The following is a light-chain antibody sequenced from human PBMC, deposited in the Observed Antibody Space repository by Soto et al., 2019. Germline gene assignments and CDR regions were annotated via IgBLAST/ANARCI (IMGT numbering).Light chain of an antibody. J-gene: IGLJ3*02. CDR1: SSNIGRNY. V-gene: IGLV1-47*02. CDR2: SHN. CDR3: ATWDDSLNGVV. Sequence: QSVLPQTPSVSGTPGQTVTISCSGSSSNIGRNYVYWYQQLPGAAPKLLMYSHNIRPSGVPDRFSASTSGTSASLVISGLRSEDEADYHCATWDDSLNGVVFGGGTKVTVL.